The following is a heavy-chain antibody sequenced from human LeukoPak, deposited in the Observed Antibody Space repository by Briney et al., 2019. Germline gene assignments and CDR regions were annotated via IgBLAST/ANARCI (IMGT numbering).Heavy chain of an antibody. CDR3: ARQIAAAFAI. Sequence: PSETLSLTCTVSAASINGHYWSWIRQSPGKGLEWIGYVFYSGSTNYNPSFTSRVTISLDTSKNQVSLRLISVTAADTAVYYCARQIAAAFAIWGQGTLVTVSS. CDR1: AASINGHY. CDR2: VFYSGST. J-gene: IGHJ4*02. D-gene: IGHD2-2*01. V-gene: IGHV4-59*08.